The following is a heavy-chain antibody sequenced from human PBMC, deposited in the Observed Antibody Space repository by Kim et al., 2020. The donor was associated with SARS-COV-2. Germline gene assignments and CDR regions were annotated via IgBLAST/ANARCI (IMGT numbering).Heavy chain of an antibody. V-gene: IGHV1-18*01. D-gene: IGHD3-10*01. CDR1: GYTFTSYG. CDR2: ISAYNGNT. J-gene: IGHJ6*02. CDR3: ARVDYYGSGSYYKHYYYGMDV. Sequence: ASVKVSCKASGYTFTSYGISWVRQAPGQRLEWMGWISAYNGNTNYAQKLQGRVTMTTDTSTSTAYMELRSLRSDDTAVYYCARVDYYGSGSYYKHYYYGMDVWGQGTTVTVSS.